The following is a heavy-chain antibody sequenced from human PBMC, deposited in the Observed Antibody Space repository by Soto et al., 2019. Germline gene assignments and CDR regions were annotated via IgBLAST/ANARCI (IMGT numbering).Heavy chain of an antibody. CDR1: GFTFSSYG. CDR2: IWYDGSNK. Sequence: GGSLRLSCAASGFTFSSYGMHWVRQAPGKGLEWVAVIWYDGSNKYYADSVKGRFTISRDNSKNTLYLQMNSLRAEDTAVYYCARQYQLLLYIDYWGQGTLVTVSS. D-gene: IGHD2-2*01. CDR3: ARQYQLLLYIDY. V-gene: IGHV3-33*01. J-gene: IGHJ4*02.